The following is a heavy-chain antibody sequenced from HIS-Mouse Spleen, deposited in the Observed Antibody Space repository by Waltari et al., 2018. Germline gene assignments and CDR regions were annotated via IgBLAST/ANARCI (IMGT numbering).Heavy chain of an antibody. CDR2: MNPNSGNT. Sequence: QVQLVQSGAEVKKPGASLKVSCKASGYTCTSYDINWVRQATGQGLEWMGWMNPNSGNTGYAQKFQGRGTMTRNTSISTAYMELSSLRSEDTAVYYCARGHDYSNYFDYWGQGTLVTVSS. V-gene: IGHV1-8*01. CDR1: GYTCTSYD. J-gene: IGHJ4*02. CDR3: ARGHDYSNYFDY. D-gene: IGHD4-4*01.